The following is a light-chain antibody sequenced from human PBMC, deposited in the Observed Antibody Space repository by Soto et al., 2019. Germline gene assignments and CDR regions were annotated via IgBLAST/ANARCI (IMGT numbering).Light chain of an antibody. CDR3: SSYTSKDTLV. J-gene: IGLJ3*02. Sequence: QSALTQPASVSGSPGQSITISCTGTSGDVGGYDHVSWYQQHPGKAPKLIIYDVSIRPSGVSNRFSGSKSGNTASLAVSGLQAEDEADYYCSSYTSKDTLVFGGGTQLTVL. CDR2: DVS. V-gene: IGLV2-14*03. CDR1: SGDVGGYDH.